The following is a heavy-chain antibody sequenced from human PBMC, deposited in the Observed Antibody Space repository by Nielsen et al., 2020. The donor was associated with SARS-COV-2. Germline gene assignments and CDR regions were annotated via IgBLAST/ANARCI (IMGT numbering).Heavy chain of an antibody. D-gene: IGHD3-22*01. CDR1: GFTFDDFG. Sequence: GESLKISCAASGFTFDDFGMIWVRQAPGRGLEWVCGINWIGRYTGYADSVKGRFTISRDNSKNSLYLQMNSLRAEDTAVYYCAREDDSSGYTYGMDVWGQGTTVTVSS. CDR3: AREDDSSGYTYGMDV. CDR2: INWIGRYT. V-gene: IGHV3-20*04. J-gene: IGHJ6*02.